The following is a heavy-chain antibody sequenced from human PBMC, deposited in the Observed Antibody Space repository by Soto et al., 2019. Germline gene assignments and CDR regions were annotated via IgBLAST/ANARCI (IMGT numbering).Heavy chain of an antibody. CDR2: ISGSGGST. J-gene: IGHJ4*02. Sequence: VSLRLSCAASGFTFSSYAMSWVRQAPGKGLEWVSAISGSGGSTYYADSVKGRFTISRDNSKNTLYLQMNSLRAEDTAVYYCAKYIDYYDSSGPDYWGQGTLVTVSS. CDR3: AKYIDYYDSSGPDY. CDR1: GFTFSSYA. V-gene: IGHV3-23*01. D-gene: IGHD3-22*01.